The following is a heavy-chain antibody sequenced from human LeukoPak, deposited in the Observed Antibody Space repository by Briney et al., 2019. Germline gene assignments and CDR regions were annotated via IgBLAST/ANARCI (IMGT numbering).Heavy chain of an antibody. CDR2: INTDGTVT. CDR3: ATKQWLAPPPDS. D-gene: IGHD6-19*01. V-gene: IGHV3-74*01. CDR1: GFTFSKYW. J-gene: IGHJ4*02. Sequence: GGSLRLSCAASGFTFSKYWMLWVRHAPGKGLESVSRINTDGTVTTYADSVKGRFTVSRDNADNTVFLQMNSVRDEDTAVYYCATKQWLAPPPDSWGQGTPVTVSS.